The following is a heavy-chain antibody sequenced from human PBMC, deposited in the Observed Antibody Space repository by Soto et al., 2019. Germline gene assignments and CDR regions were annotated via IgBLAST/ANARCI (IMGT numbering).Heavy chain of an antibody. CDR3: ARESIVGATRFDP. CDR1: GDSVNSGSYY. Sequence: PSETLSLTCTVSGDSVNSGSYYWTRIRQAPGKGLEWLGYIYHIGTTRYNPSLKRRATISLDTSKSQFSLRLTSVTAADTAVYFCARESIVGATRFDPWGHGTLVTVSS. D-gene: IGHD1-26*01. CDR2: IYHIGTT. J-gene: IGHJ5*02. V-gene: IGHV4-61*01.